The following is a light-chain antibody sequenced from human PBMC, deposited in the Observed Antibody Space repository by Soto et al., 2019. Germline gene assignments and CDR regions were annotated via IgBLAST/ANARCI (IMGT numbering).Light chain of an antibody. CDR3: SSYTSRSTLV. Sequence: QSVLTQPASVSGSPGQSITISCTGTSSDIGDYNYVSWYQHHPGKAPKLMIYEVSNRPSGVSNRFSGSKSGNTASLTISGLQAEDEADYYCSSYTSRSTLVFGGGTQLTVL. J-gene: IGLJ3*02. CDR2: EVS. V-gene: IGLV2-14*01. CDR1: SSDIGDYNY.